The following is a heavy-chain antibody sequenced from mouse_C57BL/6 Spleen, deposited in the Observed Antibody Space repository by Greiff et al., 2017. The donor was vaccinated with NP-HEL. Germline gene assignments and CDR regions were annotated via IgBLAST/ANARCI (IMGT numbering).Heavy chain of an antibody. CDR3: AKQATHYYARDC. J-gene: IGHJ4*01. CDR1: GYTFTSYW. Sequence: QVQLQQPGTELVKPGASVKLSCKASGYTFTSYWMHWVKQRPGQGLEWIGNINPSNGGTNYNEKFKSKATLTVDKSSSTAYMQPSSLTSEDSAVYYGAKQATHYYARDCGGKGTSAPASS. V-gene: IGHV1-53*01. D-gene: IGHD3-2*02. CDR2: INPSNGGT.